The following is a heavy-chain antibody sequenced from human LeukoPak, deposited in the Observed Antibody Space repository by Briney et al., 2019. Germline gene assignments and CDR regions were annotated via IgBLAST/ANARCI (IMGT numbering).Heavy chain of an antibody. CDR1: GGSISSGGYS. D-gene: IGHD6-13*01. Sequence: SQTLSLTCAVSGGSISSGGYSWSWIRQPPGKGLEWIGYIYHSGSTYYNPSLKSRVTISVDRSKNQFSLKLSSVTAADTAVYYCAREEQLVRGILLGGNFDYWGQGTLVTVSS. CDR2: IYHSGST. J-gene: IGHJ4*02. V-gene: IGHV4-30-2*01. CDR3: AREEQLVRGILLGGNFDY.